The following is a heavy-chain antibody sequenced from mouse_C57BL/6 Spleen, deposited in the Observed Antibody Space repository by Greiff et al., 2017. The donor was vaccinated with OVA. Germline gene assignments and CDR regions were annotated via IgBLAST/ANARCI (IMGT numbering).Heavy chain of an antibody. D-gene: IGHD1-1*01. CDR3: ARNSTVVATEYYFGY. V-gene: IGHV1-18*01. Sequence: EVQLQQSGPELVKPGASVKIPCKASGYTFTDYNMDWVKQSHGKSLEWIGDINPNNGGTIYNQKFKGKATLSVDKASSTAYMELRSLTSEDTAVYYCARNSTVVATEYYFGYWGQGATLTVAS. CDR1: GYTFTDYN. CDR2: INPNNGGT. J-gene: IGHJ2*01.